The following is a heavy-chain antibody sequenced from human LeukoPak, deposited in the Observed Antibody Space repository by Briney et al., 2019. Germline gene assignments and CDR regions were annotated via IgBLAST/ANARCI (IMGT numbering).Heavy chain of an antibody. D-gene: IGHD3-10*01. CDR2: IYISGST. Sequence: SETLSLTCTVSGASISSYYWSWIRQPAGKGLEWIGRIYISGSTNYNPSLKSRVTISVDTSKNQFSLKLSSVTAADTAIYYCARGGYYGSGNDFRFDPWGQGTLVTVSS. J-gene: IGHJ5*02. CDR3: ARGGYYGSGNDFRFDP. V-gene: IGHV4-4*07. CDR1: GASISSYY.